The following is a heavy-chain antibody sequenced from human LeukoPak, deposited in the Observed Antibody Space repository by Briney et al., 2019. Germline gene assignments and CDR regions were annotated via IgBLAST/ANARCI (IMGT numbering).Heavy chain of an antibody. J-gene: IGHJ4*02. D-gene: IGHD6-13*01. CDR1: GFNFNTYS. CDR2: ISISSDTM. V-gene: IGHV3-48*02. Sequence: PGGSLRLSCAASGFNFNTYSMNWVRQAPGKGLEWVAYISISSDTMFYADSVKGRFTISRDNAKNSLYLQMNSLRDEDTAVYYCARVYSIAANYCDYWGQGSLVTVSS. CDR3: ARVYSIAANYCDY.